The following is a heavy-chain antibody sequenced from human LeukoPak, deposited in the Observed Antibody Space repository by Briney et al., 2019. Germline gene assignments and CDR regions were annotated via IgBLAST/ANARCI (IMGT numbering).Heavy chain of an antibody. Sequence: PGGSLRLSCAASGFTFSSYSMNWVRQAPGKGLEWVSFISSSSSYIYYADSVKGRFTISRDNAKNSLYLQMNSLRAEDTAVYYCARDLEYSSSLEIDYWGQGTLVTVSS. D-gene: IGHD6-6*01. CDR3: ARDLEYSSSLEIDY. J-gene: IGHJ4*02. CDR1: GFTFSSYS. CDR2: ISSSSSYI. V-gene: IGHV3-21*01.